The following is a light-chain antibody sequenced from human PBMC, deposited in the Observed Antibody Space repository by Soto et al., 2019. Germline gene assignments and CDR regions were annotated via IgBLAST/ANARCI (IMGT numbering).Light chain of an antibody. CDR3: QHRSIWPVS. CDR1: QGISSN. CDR2: GAS. V-gene: IGKV3-15*01. Sequence: IVITQSPATLSVSPGERATLSCRASQGISSNLAWYQQKPGQAPRLLIYGASTRATGIPARFSGRGSGTDFTLTISSLEPEDFGVYYCQHRSIWPVSFGQGTRLEI. J-gene: IGKJ5*01.